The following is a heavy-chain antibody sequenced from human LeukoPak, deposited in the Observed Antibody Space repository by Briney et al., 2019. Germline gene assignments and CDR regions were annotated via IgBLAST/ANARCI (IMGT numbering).Heavy chain of an antibody. J-gene: IGHJ4*02. Sequence: SETLSLTCTVSGGSISIYYWSWIRQPPGKGLEWIGYIYYSGSTNYNPSLKSRVTISVDTSKNQFSLKLSSVTAADTAVYYCARRITMIAGYYFDYWGQGTLVTVSS. CDR1: GGSISIYY. CDR2: IYYSGST. D-gene: IGHD3-22*01. V-gene: IGHV4-59*08. CDR3: ARRITMIAGYYFDY.